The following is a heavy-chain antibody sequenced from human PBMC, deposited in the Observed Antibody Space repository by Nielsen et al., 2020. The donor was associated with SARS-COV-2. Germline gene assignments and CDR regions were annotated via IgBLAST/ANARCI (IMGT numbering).Heavy chain of an antibody. D-gene: IGHD5-12*01. CDR1: GFTFSSHA. Sequence: GESLKISCAASGFTFSSHAMSWVRQAPGKGLEWVSAITGSGASTFYPESVKGRFTISRDNSKNTLYLQMGSLRGEDMAVYYCAREYSSRGGLDVWGQGTTVIVSS. V-gene: IGHV3-23*01. CDR2: ITGSGAST. J-gene: IGHJ6*02. CDR3: AREYSSRGGLDV.